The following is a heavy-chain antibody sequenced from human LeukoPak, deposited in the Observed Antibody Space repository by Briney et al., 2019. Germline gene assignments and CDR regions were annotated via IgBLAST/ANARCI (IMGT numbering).Heavy chain of an antibody. Sequence: SETLSLTCTVSGGSINSYYWSWIRQPPGKGLEWIGYIYYSGSTNYNPSLKSRVTISVDTSKKQFSLKLSSVTAADTAVYYCARETPYGSGSYPFDYWGQGILVTVSS. J-gene: IGHJ4*02. CDR1: GGSINSYY. D-gene: IGHD3-10*01. CDR2: IYYSGST. V-gene: IGHV4-59*01. CDR3: ARETPYGSGSYPFDY.